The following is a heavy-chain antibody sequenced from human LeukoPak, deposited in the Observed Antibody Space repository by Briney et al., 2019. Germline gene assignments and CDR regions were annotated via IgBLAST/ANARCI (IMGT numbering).Heavy chain of an antibody. D-gene: IGHD6-13*01. V-gene: IGHV4-39*01. CDR2: IYYSGST. J-gene: IGHJ3*02. Sequence: SETLSLTCTVSGGSISSSSYYWGWIRQPPGKGLEWIGSIYYSGSTYYNPSLKSRVTISVDTSKNQFSLKLSSVTAADTAVYYCARQEYSSSWYPDAFDIWGQGTMVTVSS. CDR3: ARQEYSSSWYPDAFDI. CDR1: GGSISSSSYY.